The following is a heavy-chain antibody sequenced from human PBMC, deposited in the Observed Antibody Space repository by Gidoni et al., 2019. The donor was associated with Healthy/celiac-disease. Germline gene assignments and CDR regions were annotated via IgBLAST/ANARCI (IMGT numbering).Heavy chain of an antibody. CDR3: ARSIAVAGYYYYGMDV. J-gene: IGHJ6*02. V-gene: IGHV3-66*01. CDR1: GSTASSND. D-gene: IGHD6-19*01. CDR2: IYSGGST. Sequence: VQLVESGGGLVQPRGSLSPSRPASGSTASSNDMAWVRQAPGKGLEWVSVIYSGGSTYYADSVKGRFTISRDNSKNTLYLQMNSLRAEDTAVYYCARSIAVAGYYYYGMDVWGQGTTVTVSS.